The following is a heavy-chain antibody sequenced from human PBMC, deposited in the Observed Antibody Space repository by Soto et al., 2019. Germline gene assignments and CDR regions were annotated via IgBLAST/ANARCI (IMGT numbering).Heavy chain of an antibody. CDR2: ISSDGATI. Sequence: PGGSLRLSCEVSGLTFSKFEMTWVRQAPGQGLEWVSSISSDGATIYYADSVKGRFTISRDNDKNLLYLQMNSLKGEDTATYYCVRVGIVARPYWGQGTPVPVSS. J-gene: IGHJ4*02. CDR3: VRVGIVARPY. V-gene: IGHV3-48*03. CDR1: GLTFSKFE. D-gene: IGHD2-21*01.